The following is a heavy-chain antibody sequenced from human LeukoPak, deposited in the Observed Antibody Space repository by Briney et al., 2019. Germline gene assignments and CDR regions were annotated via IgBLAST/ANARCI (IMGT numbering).Heavy chain of an antibody. CDR3: ARHLKKAICGVLILTWFDP. CDR1: AGSLNSNRYY. Sequence: AETVSLTCSVWAGSLNSNRYYGAWIRQPPGKGVEWIGYFYYRGRHYYNPALKSRVTIPVDTPKIQFALKLTSVTAADTAVYCCARHLKKAICGVLILTWFDPWGQGTLVTVSS. J-gene: IGHJ5*02. D-gene: IGHD3-3*02. CDR2: FYYRGRH. V-gene: IGHV4-39*01.